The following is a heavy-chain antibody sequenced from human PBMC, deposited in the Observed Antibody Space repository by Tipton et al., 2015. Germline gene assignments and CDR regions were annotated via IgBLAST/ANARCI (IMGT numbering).Heavy chain of an antibody. Sequence: TLSLTCTFSGASISDYYWSWIRQSPGKGPEYIGFIYSTGTTNSNPSLRSRVTISVDTSKNQFSLTLSSVTAADTAVYYCASPSLPHDRGDYYFQSWGQGSLVTVSS. V-gene: IGHV4-59*08. CDR3: ASPSLPHDRGDYYFQS. CDR2: IYSTGTT. D-gene: IGHD2-21*02. CDR1: GASISDYY. J-gene: IGHJ4*02.